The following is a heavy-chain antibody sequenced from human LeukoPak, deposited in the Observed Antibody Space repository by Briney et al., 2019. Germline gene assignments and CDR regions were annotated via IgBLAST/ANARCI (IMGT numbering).Heavy chain of an antibody. D-gene: IGHD1-20*01. CDR1: GFTFSSYA. CDR3: ARGISGYSDY. Sequence: GGSLRLSCAASGFTFSSYAMSWVRQAPGKGLEWVSTISGSGGSTYYADSVKGRFTISRDNSKNTLYLQMGSLRAEDMAVYYCARGISGYSDYWGQGTLVTVSS. J-gene: IGHJ4*02. CDR2: ISGSGGST. V-gene: IGHV3-23*01.